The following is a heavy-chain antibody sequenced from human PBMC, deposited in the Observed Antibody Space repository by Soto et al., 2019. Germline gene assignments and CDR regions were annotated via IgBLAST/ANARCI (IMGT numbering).Heavy chain of an antibody. J-gene: IGHJ4*02. D-gene: IGHD1-7*01. V-gene: IGHV4-34*01. CDR1: GGSFSGYY. Sequence: QVQLQQWGAGLLKPSETLSLTCAVYGGSFSGYYWTWIRQPPGTGLEWIGEITLSGSTNYNPSLKSRVAISVDTSKNPFSLTLTSVTAAVTAVYYCAGDKTTGLLDYGGQGTVVSVSS. CDR3: AGDKTTGLLDY. CDR2: ITLSGST.